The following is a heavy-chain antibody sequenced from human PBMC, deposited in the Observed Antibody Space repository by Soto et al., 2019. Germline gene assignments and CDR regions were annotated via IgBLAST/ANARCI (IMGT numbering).Heavy chain of an antibody. CDR3: ARDCSGGSCYSPEYVFYYYYGMDV. V-gene: IGHV3-30-3*01. CDR1: GFTFSSYA. CDR2: ISYDGSNK. J-gene: IGHJ6*02. D-gene: IGHD2-15*01. Sequence: QVQLVESGGGVVQPGRSLRLSCAASGFTFSSYAMHWVRQAPGKGLEWVAVISYDGSNKYYADSVKGRFTISRDNSKNTLYLQMNSLRAEDTAVYYCARDCSGGSCYSPEYVFYYYYGMDVWGQGTTVTVSS.